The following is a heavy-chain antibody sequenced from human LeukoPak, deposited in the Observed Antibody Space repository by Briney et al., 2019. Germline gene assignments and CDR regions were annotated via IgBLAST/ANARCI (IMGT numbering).Heavy chain of an antibody. V-gene: IGHV3-30*02. J-gene: IGHJ4*02. D-gene: IGHD1-1*01. CDR2: IRYDGSNK. Sequence: GGSLRLSCAASGFTFSSYGMHWVRQAPGKGLEWVAFIRYDGSNKYYADSVKGRFTISRDNSRNTLYLQLGSLRPEDMAVYYCARVGVQGVVFDHWGQGTLVTVSP. CDR1: GFTFSSYG. CDR3: ARVGVQGVVFDH.